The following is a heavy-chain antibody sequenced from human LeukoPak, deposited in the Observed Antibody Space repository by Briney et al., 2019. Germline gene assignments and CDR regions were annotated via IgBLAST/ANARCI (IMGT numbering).Heavy chain of an antibody. D-gene: IGHD6-13*01. V-gene: IGHV4-30-4*01. Sequence: SETLSLTCTVSGGSIRSGDFYWSWIRQPPGKGLEWIGYIYYSGSTNYNPSLKSRVTISIDMSKNQFSLKLSSVTAADTAVYYCAGAYSSSWQNWFDPWGQGTLVTVSS. J-gene: IGHJ5*02. CDR1: GGSIRSGDFY. CDR2: IYYSGST. CDR3: AGAYSSSWQNWFDP.